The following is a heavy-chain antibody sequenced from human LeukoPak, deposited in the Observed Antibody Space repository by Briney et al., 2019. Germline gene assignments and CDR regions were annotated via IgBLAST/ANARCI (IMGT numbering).Heavy chain of an antibody. V-gene: IGHV1-18*01. CDR2: ISSYNGNT. CDR1: GYTYTNYG. J-gene: IGHJ4*02. D-gene: IGHD4-11*01. Sequence: ASVKVSCKASGYTYTNYGISWVRQAPGQGLDWMRWISSYNGNTNYAQKFQGRVTMTTDTSTSTAYMELRSLRSDDTAVYYCARDGYSNYEDYWGQGTLVTVSS. CDR3: ARDGYSNYEDY.